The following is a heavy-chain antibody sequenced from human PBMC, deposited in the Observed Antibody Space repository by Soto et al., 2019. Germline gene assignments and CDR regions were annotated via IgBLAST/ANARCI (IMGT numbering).Heavy chain of an antibody. V-gene: IGHV1-8*01. Sequence: ASVKVSCKASGYSFTHNDVSWVRQATGQGLEWMGWMNPGSGDTGYAQKFQGRVTMTRDISIATAYMELSSLRSDDTAIYYCARMATFGSLNWFDPWGQGTPVTVSS. CDR1: GYSFTHND. CDR3: ARMATFGSLNWFDP. J-gene: IGHJ5*02. CDR2: MNPGSGDT. D-gene: IGHD3-16*01.